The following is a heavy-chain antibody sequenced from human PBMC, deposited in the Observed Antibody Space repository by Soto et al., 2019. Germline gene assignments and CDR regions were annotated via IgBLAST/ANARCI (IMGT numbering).Heavy chain of an antibody. V-gene: IGHV1-46*01. D-gene: IGHD3-16*01. CDR3: ARAGSMLGPDPNSPYNWFAP. CDR1: GYTFTSYY. Sequence: ASVKVSCKASGYTFTSYYMHWVRQAPGQGLEWMGIINPSGGSTSYAQKFQGRVTMTRDTSTSTVYMELSSLRSEDTAVYYCARAGSMLGPDPNSPYNWFAPWGQGTLVTVSS. J-gene: IGHJ5*02. CDR2: INPSGGST.